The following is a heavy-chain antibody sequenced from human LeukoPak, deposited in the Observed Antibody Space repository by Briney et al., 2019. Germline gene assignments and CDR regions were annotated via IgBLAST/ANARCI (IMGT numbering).Heavy chain of an antibody. V-gene: IGHV4-34*08. CDR2: INHSGST. CDR1: GFTFNDYE. Sequence: GSLRLSCAASGFTFNDYEMTWVRQAPGKGLEWIGEINHSGSTNYNPSLKSRVTISVDTSKNQFSLKLSSVTAADTAVYYCATRRGGYNYVWFDPWGQGTLVTVSS. D-gene: IGHD5-24*01. CDR3: ATRRGGYNYVWFDP. J-gene: IGHJ5*02.